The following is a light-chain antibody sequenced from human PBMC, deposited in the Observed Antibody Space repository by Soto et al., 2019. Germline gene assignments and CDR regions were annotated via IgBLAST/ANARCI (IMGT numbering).Light chain of an antibody. V-gene: IGKV1-39*01. CDR1: QTISTY. J-gene: IGKJ2*01. CDR2: AAS. CDR3: QQSYSIPYT. Sequence: DIQMTQSPSSLSSSVGDRVTITCRARQTISTYLNWYQQRPGKAPKLLIYAASDLQSGVPTRFSGSGSGTDFTLTISSLQPEDFATYYCQQSYSIPYTFGQGTQLEI.